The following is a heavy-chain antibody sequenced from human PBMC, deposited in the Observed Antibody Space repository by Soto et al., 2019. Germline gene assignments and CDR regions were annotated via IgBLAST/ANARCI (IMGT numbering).Heavy chain of an antibody. CDR3: ARGGTGTEYYYYYMDV. CDR1: GGSFSGYY. CDR2: INHSGST. D-gene: IGHD1-1*01. V-gene: IGHV4-34*01. J-gene: IGHJ6*03. Sequence: SETLSLTCAVYGGSFSGYYWSWIRQPPGKGLEWIGEINHSGSTNYNPSLKSRVTISVDTSKNQFSLKLSSVTAADTAVYYCARGGTGTEYYYYYMDVWGKGTTVTVSS.